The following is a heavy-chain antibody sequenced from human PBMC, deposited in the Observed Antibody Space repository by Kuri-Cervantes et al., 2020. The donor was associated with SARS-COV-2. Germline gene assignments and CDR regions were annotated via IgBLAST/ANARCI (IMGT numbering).Heavy chain of an antibody. CDR2: IYYSGST. V-gene: IGHV4-39*07. CDR3: ARRRSSTSCYCFDY. J-gene: IGHJ4*02. CDR1: GGSISSSSYY. D-gene: IGHD2-2*01. Sequence: SETLSLTCTVSGGSISSSSYYWGWIRQPPGKGLEWIGSIYYSGSTYYNPSLKSRVTISVDKSKNQFSLKLSSVTAADTAVYYCARRRSSTSCYCFDYWGQGTLVTVSS.